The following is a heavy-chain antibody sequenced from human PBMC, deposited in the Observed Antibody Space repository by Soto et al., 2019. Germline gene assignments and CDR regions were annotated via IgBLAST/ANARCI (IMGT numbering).Heavy chain of an antibody. V-gene: IGHV1-18*01. J-gene: IGHJ4*02. CDR3: ARDSYYDYIWGSYGPTAAFDY. Sequence: ASVKVSCKASGYTFTSYGISWVRQAPGQGLEWMGWISAYNGNTNYAQKLQGRVTMTTDTSTSTAYMELRSLRSDDTAVYYCARDSYYDYIWGSYGPTAAFDYWGRGTLVTVSS. D-gene: IGHD3-16*01. CDR1: GYTFTSYG. CDR2: ISAYNGNT.